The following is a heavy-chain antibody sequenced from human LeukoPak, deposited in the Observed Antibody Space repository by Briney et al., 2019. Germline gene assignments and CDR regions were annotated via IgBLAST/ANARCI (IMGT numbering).Heavy chain of an antibody. V-gene: IGHV3-23*01. CDR2: ISGSGGDT. CDR1: GFAFSSYA. CDR3: AKDYYDISGSRYDF. Sequence: PGGSLRLSCAASGFAFSSYAMSWVRQAPGKGLEWVSAISGSGGDTWYADSVRGRFTISRDNSKNTLYMQVNSPRAEDTAVYYCAKDYYDISGSRYDFWGQGTLVTVSS. D-gene: IGHD3-22*01. J-gene: IGHJ4*02.